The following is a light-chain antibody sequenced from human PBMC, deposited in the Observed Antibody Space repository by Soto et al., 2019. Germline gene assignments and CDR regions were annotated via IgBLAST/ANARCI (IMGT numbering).Light chain of an antibody. J-gene: IGLJ1*01. Sequence: QSVLTQPPSVSAAPGQQVTISCSGSSSNIGDNYVSWYQHLPDKAPKLIIYEVSKRPSGVPDRFSGSKSGNTASLTVSGLQAEDEGDYYCCSYGGGNNFYVFGTGTKLTVL. CDR1: SSNIGDNY. CDR2: EVS. CDR3: CSYGGGNNFYV. V-gene: IGLV2-8*01.